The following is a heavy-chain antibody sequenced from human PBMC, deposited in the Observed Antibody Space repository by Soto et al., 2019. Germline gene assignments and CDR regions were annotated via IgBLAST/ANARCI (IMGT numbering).Heavy chain of an antibody. J-gene: IGHJ6*02. CDR2: INHSGST. CDR3: ARGWVEYYYGMDV. CDR1: GGSFSGYY. V-gene: IGHV4-34*01. Sequence: PSETLSLTCAVYGGSFSGYYWSWIRQPPGKGLEWIGEINHSGSTNYNPSLKSRVTISVDTSKNQFSLKLSSVTAADTVVYYCARGWVEYYYGMDVWGQGTTVTVSS. D-gene: IGHD7-27*01.